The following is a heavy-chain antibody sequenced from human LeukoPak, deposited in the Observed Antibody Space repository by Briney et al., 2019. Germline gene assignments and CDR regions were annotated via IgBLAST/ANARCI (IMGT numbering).Heavy chain of an antibody. CDR2: INQDGSEK. CDR3: ARESTAGYNSSWYGFRN. Sequence: GGSLRLSCAASGFTFSGYWMSWVRQAPGKGLEWVANINQDGSEKYYVDSVKGRFTISGDNAKNSLFLQMGSLRVEDTAVYYCARESTAGYNSSWYGFRNWGQGTLVSVSS. D-gene: IGHD6-13*01. V-gene: IGHV3-7*01. J-gene: IGHJ1*01. CDR1: GFTFSGYW.